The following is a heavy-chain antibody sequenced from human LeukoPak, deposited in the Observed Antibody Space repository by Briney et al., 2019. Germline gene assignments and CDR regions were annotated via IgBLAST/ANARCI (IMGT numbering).Heavy chain of an antibody. CDR2: IIPILGIA. J-gene: IGHJ5*02. CDR1: GGTFSSYA. D-gene: IGHD5-12*01. Sequence: SVKVSCKASGGTFSSYAISWVRQAPGQGLEWMGRIIPILGIANYAQKFQGRVTITAGKSTSTAYMELSSLRSEDTAVYYCARADIVATIYHLPWGQGTLVTVSS. CDR3: ARADIVATIYHLP. V-gene: IGHV1-69*04.